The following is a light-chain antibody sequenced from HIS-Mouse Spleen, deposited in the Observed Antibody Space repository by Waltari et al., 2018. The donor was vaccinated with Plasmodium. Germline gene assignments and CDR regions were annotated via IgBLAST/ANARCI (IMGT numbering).Light chain of an antibody. CDR3: QQSYSTWT. CDR2: AAS. V-gene: IGKV1-39*01. CDR1: QSISSY. Sequence: DIQMTQSPSSLSASVGDRVTIPCRASQSISSYLNWYQQKPGKAHKLLIYAASSLQSGVPSRFSGSGSGTDFTLTISSLQPEDFATYYCQQSYSTWTFGQGTKVEIK. J-gene: IGKJ1*01.